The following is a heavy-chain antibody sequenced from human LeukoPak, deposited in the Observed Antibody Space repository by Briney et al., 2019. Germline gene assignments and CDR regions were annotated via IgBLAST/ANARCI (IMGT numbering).Heavy chain of an antibody. D-gene: IGHD6-6*01. CDR3: ARGPLYSSSSHFGY. Sequence: ASVKVSCKASGYTFTSYDINWVRQATGQGLEWMGWMNPNSGNTGYAQKFQGRVTIIRNTSISTAYMELSSLRSEDTAVYYCARGPLYSSSSHFGYWGQGTLVTVSS. CDR1: GYTFTSYD. V-gene: IGHV1-8*03. CDR2: MNPNSGNT. J-gene: IGHJ4*02.